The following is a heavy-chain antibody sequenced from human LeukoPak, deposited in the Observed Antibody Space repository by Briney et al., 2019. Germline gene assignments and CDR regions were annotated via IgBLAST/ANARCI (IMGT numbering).Heavy chain of an antibody. CDR1: GFTFSSYA. D-gene: IGHD3-22*01. CDR3: AKRPWYYYDSSGYYDY. V-gene: IGHV3-23*01. J-gene: IGHJ4*02. Sequence: PGGSLRLSRAASGFTFSSYAMSWVPQAPGKGLEWVSAISGSGGGTYYADSVKGRFTISRDNSKNTLYLQMNSLRAEDTAVYYCAKRPWYYYDSSGYYDYWGQGTLITVSS. CDR2: ISGSGGGT.